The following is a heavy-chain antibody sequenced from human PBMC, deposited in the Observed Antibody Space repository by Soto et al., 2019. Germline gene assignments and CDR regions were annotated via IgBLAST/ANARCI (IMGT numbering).Heavy chain of an antibody. CDR3: ARDNNDFWSLYPLALDY. CDR1: VGSLTKYY. J-gene: IGHJ4*02. D-gene: IGHD3-3*01. V-gene: IGHV4-4*07. CDR2: VPTSGNF. Sequence: PSATLSFTCTVSVGSLTKYYWSLIRQRAGKGLECVWRVPTSGNFFSKASLRSRLTMSVDTAKNQLSLRLTPVSEAETAVYYCARDNNDFWSLYPLALDYRGQAALVTVS.